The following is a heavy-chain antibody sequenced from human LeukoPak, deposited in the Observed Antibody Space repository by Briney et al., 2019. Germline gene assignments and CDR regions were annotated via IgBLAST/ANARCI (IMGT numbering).Heavy chain of an antibody. CDR1: GFTFSAST. CDR3: ASFETVAAKPFDY. V-gene: IGHV3-73*01. D-gene: IGHD6-19*01. CDR2: IRSKANSSAT. Sequence: PGGSLRLSCAASGFTFSASTIHWVRQASGKGLEWVGRIRSKANSSATAYATSVKGRFTVSRDDSKNTAYLQMNSLKTEDTAVYYCASFETVAAKPFDYWGQGTLVTVSS. J-gene: IGHJ4*02.